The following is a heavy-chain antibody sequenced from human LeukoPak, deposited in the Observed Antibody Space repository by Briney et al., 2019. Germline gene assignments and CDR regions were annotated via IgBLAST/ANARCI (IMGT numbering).Heavy chain of an antibody. D-gene: IGHD5-24*01. CDR2: ISSGGSMT. CDR3: ASTVDGYNSHSLDY. J-gene: IGHJ4*02. V-gene: IGHV3-11*04. CDR1: GFTFSDYY. Sequence: GGSLRLSCAASGFTFSDYYMSWIRQAPGKGLEWVSYISSGGSMTDYADSVKGRFTISRDNAKNSLYLQMNSLRAEDTAVYYCASTVDGYNSHSLDYWGQGTLVTVSS.